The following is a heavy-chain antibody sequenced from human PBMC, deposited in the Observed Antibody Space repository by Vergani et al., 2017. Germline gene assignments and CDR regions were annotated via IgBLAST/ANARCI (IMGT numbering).Heavy chain of an antibody. D-gene: IGHD5-12*01. Sequence: QVQLVESGGGVVQPGRSLRLSCAASGFTFSSYAMHWVRQAPGKGLEWVAVISYDGSNKYYADSVKGRFTISRDNYKNTLYLQMNSLRAEDTAVYYCARGSGYDAPNTDYYYYYGMDVWGQGTTVTVSS. CDR3: ARGSGYDAPNTDYYYYYGMDV. CDR1: GFTFSSYA. V-gene: IGHV3-30*01. J-gene: IGHJ6*02. CDR2: ISYDGSNK.